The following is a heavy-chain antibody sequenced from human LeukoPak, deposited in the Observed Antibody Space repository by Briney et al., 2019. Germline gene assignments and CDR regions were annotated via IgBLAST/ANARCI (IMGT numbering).Heavy chain of an antibody. Sequence: PSETLSLTCTVSGGSIRSSSYYWGWIRQPPGKGLEWIGSIYYSGSTNYNSSLKSRVTISVDTSKNQFSLKLSSVTAADTAVYYCARVAYRSSWHNFDCWGQGTLVTVSS. CDR3: ARVAYRSSWHNFDC. V-gene: IGHV4-39*07. D-gene: IGHD6-13*01. CDR2: IYYSGST. CDR1: GGSIRSSSYY. J-gene: IGHJ4*02.